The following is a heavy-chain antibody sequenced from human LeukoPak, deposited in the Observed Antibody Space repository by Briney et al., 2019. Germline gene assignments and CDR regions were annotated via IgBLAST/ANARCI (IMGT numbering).Heavy chain of an antibody. CDR2: IYYSGST. V-gene: IGHV4-39*01. D-gene: IGHD3-10*01. Sequence: SETLSLTCTVSGGSISSNGYYWGWIRQPPGKGLEWIGSIYYSGSTYYNPSLKSRVTISVDTSKNQFSLRLSSVTAADTAVYYCARFGSGSPFDYWGQGALVTVSS. CDR1: GGSISSNGYY. J-gene: IGHJ4*02. CDR3: ARFGSGSPFDY.